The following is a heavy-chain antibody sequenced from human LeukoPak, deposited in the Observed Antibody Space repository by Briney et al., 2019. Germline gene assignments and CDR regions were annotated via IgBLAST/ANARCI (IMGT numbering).Heavy chain of an antibody. V-gene: IGHV3-48*02. Sequence: PAGSLTFYCAASAFTFSYFSMKWLPQAPGKGWDWVLYINSRGFTIYYADSVKGRFTISRDNATTYLYLEMHSLRDEDTALCYCARSVIAVAGYDTFDICGQGTVFTVSS. CDR2: INSRGFTI. CDR3: ARSVIAVAGYDTFDI. D-gene: IGHD6-13*01. J-gene: IGHJ3*02. CDR1: AFTFSYFS.